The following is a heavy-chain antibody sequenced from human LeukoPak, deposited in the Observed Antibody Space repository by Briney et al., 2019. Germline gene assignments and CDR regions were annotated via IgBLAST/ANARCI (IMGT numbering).Heavy chain of an antibody. CDR3: ARNYYGSGSYYAYFDY. V-gene: IGHV4-30-2*01. Sequence: SETLSLTCTVSGGSISSGGYYWSWIRQPPGKGLEWIGYIYHSGSTYYNPSLKSRVTISVDRSKNQFSLKLSSVTAADTAVYYCARNYYGSGSYYAYFDYWGQGTLVTVSS. D-gene: IGHD3-10*01. CDR1: GGSISSGGYY. J-gene: IGHJ4*02. CDR2: IYHSGST.